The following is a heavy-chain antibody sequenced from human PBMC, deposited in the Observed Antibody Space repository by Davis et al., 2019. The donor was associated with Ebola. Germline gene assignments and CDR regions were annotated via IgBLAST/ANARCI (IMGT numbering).Heavy chain of an antibody. CDR3: TRRIKYQRYGMEV. V-gene: IGHV3-73*01. D-gene: IGHD2-2*01. J-gene: IGHJ6*02. CDR1: GFTFSGSA. CDR2: IRTTAYSYAT. Sequence: GGSLRLSCAASGFTFSGSAMHWVRQASGKGLEWVGRIRTTAYSYATAYAASVKGRFTISRDDSKNTAYLQMNSLKTEDTAVYYCTRRIKYQRYGMEVWGQGTTVTGSS.